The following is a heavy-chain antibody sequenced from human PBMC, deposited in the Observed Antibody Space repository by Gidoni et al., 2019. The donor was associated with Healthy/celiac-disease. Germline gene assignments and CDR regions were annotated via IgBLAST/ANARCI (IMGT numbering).Heavy chain of an antibody. CDR2: IFSNDEK. V-gene: IGHV2-26*01. CDR3: ARTYYDFWDHTLYYYYMDV. CDR1: GFSLSNARMG. Sequence: QVTLKESGPVLVKPTETLTLTCTVSGFSLSNARMGVSWIRQPPGKALEWLAHIFSNDEKSYSTSLKSRLTISKDTSKSQVVLTMTNMDPVDTATYYCARTYYDFWDHTLYYYYMDVWGKGTTVTVSS. D-gene: IGHD3-3*01. J-gene: IGHJ6*03.